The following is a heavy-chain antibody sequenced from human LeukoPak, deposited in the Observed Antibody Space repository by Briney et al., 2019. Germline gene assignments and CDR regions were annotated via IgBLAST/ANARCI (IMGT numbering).Heavy chain of an antibody. D-gene: IGHD5-18*01. CDR3: ARSRGYSYGTTFLDY. J-gene: IGHJ4*02. CDR2: IYHSGST. Sequence: SETLSLTCAVSGGSISSGGYSWSWIRQPPGKGLEWIGYIYHSGSTYYNPSLKGRVTISVDTSKNQFSLKLSSVTAADTAVYYCARSRGYSYGTTFLDYWGQGTLVTVSS. V-gene: IGHV4-30-2*01. CDR1: GGSISSGGYS.